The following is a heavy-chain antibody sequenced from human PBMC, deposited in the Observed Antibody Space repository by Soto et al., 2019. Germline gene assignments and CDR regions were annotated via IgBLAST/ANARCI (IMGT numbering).Heavy chain of an antibody. CDR1: GGSISSYY. J-gene: IGHJ5*02. D-gene: IGHD6-19*01. V-gene: IGHV4-4*07. CDR2: IYTSGST. Sequence: SETLSLTCTVSGGSISSYYWSWIRQPAGKGLEWIGRIYTSGSTNYNPSLKSRVTMSVDTSKNQFTLKLSPVTAADTAVYYCARVRIAVAGSNWFDPWGQGTLVTVSS. CDR3: ARVRIAVAGSNWFDP.